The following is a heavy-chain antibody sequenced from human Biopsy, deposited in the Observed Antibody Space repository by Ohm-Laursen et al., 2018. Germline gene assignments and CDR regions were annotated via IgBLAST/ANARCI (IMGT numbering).Heavy chain of an antibody. CDR3: VTDRLDDITKVRGIMTD. D-gene: IGHD3-10*01. Sequence: SLRLSCAASGFNFSAYGMHWVRQAPDKGLEWVALTWDDGSHQYYADSVKGRFTISRDNSKNSLYLHINTLRVEDTAVYYRVTDRLDDITKVRGIMTDWGQGTLVIVSS. J-gene: IGHJ4*02. CDR2: TWDDGSHQ. V-gene: IGHV3-33*01. CDR1: GFNFSAYG.